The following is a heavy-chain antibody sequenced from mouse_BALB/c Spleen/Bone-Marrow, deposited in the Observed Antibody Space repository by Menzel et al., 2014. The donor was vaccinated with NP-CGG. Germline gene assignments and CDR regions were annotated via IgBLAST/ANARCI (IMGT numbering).Heavy chain of an antibody. Sequence: VQLQQPGAELVKLGASVKLSCTASGFNIKDTYMHWVKQRPEQGLEWIGRIDPANGNTKYDPKFQGKATITADTSSNTAYLQLSSLTSEDTAVYYCARGYYDYDLDYWGQGTTLTVSS. CDR3: ARGYYDYDLDY. V-gene: IGHV14-3*02. CDR2: IDPANGNT. CDR1: GFNIKDTY. D-gene: IGHD2-4*01. J-gene: IGHJ2*01.